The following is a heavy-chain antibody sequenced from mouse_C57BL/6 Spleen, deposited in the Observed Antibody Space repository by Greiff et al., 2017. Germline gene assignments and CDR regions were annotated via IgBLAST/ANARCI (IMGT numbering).Heavy chain of an antibody. Sequence: DVKLQESEGGLVQPGSSMKLSCTASGFTFSDYYMAWVRQVPKKGLEWVANINYDGSSTYYLDSLKSRFIISIDNAKNILYLQMSSLKSEDTATYYCARGGNYVGYAMDYWGQGTSVTVSS. CDR2: INYDGSST. V-gene: IGHV5-16*01. CDR1: GFTFSDYY. CDR3: ARGGNYVGYAMDY. D-gene: IGHD2-1*01. J-gene: IGHJ4*01.